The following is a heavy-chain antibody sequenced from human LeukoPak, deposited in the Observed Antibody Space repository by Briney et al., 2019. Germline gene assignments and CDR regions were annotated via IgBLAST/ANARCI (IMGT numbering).Heavy chain of an antibody. CDR1: GGSISSSSYY. J-gene: IGHJ5*02. D-gene: IGHD3-3*01. CDR2: IYYSGST. CDR3: AREIFGVVKGWFDH. Sequence: SETLSLTCTVSGGSISSSSYYWGWIRQPPGKGLEWIGSIYYSGSTYYNPSLKSRVTISVDTSKNQLSLKLSSVTAADTAVYYCAREIFGVVKGWFDHWGQGTLVTVSS. V-gene: IGHV4-39*01.